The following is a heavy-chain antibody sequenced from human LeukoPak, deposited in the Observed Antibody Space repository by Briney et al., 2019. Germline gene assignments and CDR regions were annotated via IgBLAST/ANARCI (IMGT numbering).Heavy chain of an antibody. J-gene: IGHJ4*02. Sequence: SETLSLTCTVSGGSVSSTTYYWSWIRQPPGKGLEWIASINYSGSTYYNPSPKSRVTISVDTSENQFSLKLSSVTAADTAVYYCARYVVYGSGKYYFDYWGQGTLVTVSS. CDR1: GGSVSSTTYY. CDR2: INYSGST. CDR3: ARYVVYGSGKYYFDY. V-gene: IGHV4-39*01. D-gene: IGHD3-10*01.